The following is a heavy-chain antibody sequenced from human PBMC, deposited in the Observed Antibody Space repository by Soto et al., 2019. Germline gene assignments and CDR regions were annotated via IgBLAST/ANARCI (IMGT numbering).Heavy chain of an antibody. V-gene: IGHV4-59*01. D-gene: IGHD2-2*02. CDR2: IYYSGST. Sequence: SETLSLTCTVSGGSISSYYWSWIRQPPGKGLEWIGYIYYSGSTNYNPSLKSRVTISVDTSKNQFSLKLSSVTAADTAVYYCARGFRYCSSTSCYTGPLIDYWGQGTLVTVSS. CDR1: GGSISSYY. CDR3: ARGFRYCSSTSCYTGPLIDY. J-gene: IGHJ4*02.